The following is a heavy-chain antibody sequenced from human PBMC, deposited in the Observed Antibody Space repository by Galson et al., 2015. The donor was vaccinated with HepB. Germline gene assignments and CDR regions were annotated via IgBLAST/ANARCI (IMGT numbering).Heavy chain of an antibody. V-gene: IGHV5-10-1*01. CDR3: ARHVGYYYGSGSYYFDY. Sequence: QSGAEVKKPGESLRISCKGSGYSFTSYWISWVRQMPGKGLEWMGRIDPSDSYTNYSPSFQGHVTISADKSISTAYLQWSSLKASDTAMYYCARHVGYYYGSGSYYFDYWGQGTLVTVSS. CDR1: GYSFTSYW. J-gene: IGHJ4*02. CDR2: IDPSDSYT. D-gene: IGHD3-10*01.